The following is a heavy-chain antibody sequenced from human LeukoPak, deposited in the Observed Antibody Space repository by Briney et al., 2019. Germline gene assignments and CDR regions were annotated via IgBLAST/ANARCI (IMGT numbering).Heavy chain of an antibody. D-gene: IGHD2-2*01. CDR2: IYYSGST. CDR1: GGSISSGDYY. CDR3: ARDHIVVVPGLGESSYYYYYYGMDV. Sequence: SQTLSLTCTVSGGSISSGDYYWSWIRQPPGKGLDWIGYIYYSGSTYYNPSLKSRVTISVDTSKNQFSLKLSSVTAADTAVYYCARDHIVVVPGLGESSYYYYYYGMDVWGKGTTVTVSS. J-gene: IGHJ6*04. V-gene: IGHV4-30-4*01.